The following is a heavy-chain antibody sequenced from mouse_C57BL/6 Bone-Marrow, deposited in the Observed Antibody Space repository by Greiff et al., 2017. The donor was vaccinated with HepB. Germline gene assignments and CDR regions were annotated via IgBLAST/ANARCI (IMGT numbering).Heavy chain of an antibody. CDR1: GFNIKDDY. V-gene: IGHV14-4*01. Sequence: VQLQQSGAELVRPGASVKLSCTASGFNIKDDYMHWVKQRPEQGLEWIGWIDPENGDTEYASKFQGKATITADTSSNTDYLQLSSLTSEDTAVYYCTTMSGSYFDYWGQGTTLTVSS. D-gene: IGHD1-3*01. J-gene: IGHJ2*01. CDR2: IDPENGDT. CDR3: TTMSGSYFDY.